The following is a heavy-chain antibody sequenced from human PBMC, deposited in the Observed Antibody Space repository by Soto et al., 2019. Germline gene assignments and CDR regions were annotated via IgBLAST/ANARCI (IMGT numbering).Heavy chain of an antibody. V-gene: IGHV3-30*18. D-gene: IGHD3-22*01. CDR3: AKGGSGNYLTYYYYYGMDV. CDR2: ISYDGNNK. Sequence: QVQLVESGGGVVQPGRSLRLSCAASGFSLSNNGMHWVRQAPGKGLEWVAVISYDGNNKYYADSVKGRFTISRDNSENTVYLEMNNLRAEDTAMYYCAKGGSGNYLTYYYYYGMDVWGQGTTVTVSS. J-gene: IGHJ6*02. CDR1: GFSLSNNG.